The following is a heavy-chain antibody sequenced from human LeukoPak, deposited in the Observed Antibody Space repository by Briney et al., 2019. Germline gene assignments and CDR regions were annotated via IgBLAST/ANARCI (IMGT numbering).Heavy chain of an antibody. V-gene: IGHV4-39*07. CDR1: GGSISSSSYY. CDR2: IYYSGST. CDR3: ARRNYFDY. Sequence: SETLSLTCTVSGGSISSSSYYWGWIRQPPGKGLEWIGSIYYSGSTYYNPSLKSRVTISVDTSKNQFSLKLSSVTAADTAVYYCARRNYFDYWGQGTLVTVSS. J-gene: IGHJ4*02.